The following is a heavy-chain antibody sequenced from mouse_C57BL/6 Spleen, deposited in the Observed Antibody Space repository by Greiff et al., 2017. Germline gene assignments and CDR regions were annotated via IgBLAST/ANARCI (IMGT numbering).Heavy chain of an antibody. D-gene: IGHD2-5*01. CDR3: ARGGLYSNYLYFDY. CDR1: GFTFSSYG. CDR2: ISSGGSYT. Sequence: DVKLVESGGDLVKPGGSLKLSCAASGFTFSSYGMSWVRQTPDKRLEWVATISSGGSYTYYPDSVKGRFTISRDNAKNTLYLQMSSLKSEDTAMYYCARGGLYSNYLYFDYWGQGTTLTVSS. J-gene: IGHJ2*01. V-gene: IGHV5-6*02.